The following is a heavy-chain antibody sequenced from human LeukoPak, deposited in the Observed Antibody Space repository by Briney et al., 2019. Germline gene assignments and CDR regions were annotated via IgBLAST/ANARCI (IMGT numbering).Heavy chain of an antibody. CDR3: ARDRGGYGSGSYYKRVWYYFDY. J-gene: IGHJ4*02. CDR2: IYYSGST. CDR1: GGSISSSGDH. V-gene: IGHV4-39*07. D-gene: IGHD3-10*01. Sequence: PSETLSLTCSVSGGSISSSGDHWGWIRQPPGKGLEWIGNIYYSGSTYYNPSLKSRVTISVDTSKNQFSLKLSSVTAADTAVYYCARDRGGYGSGSYYKRVWYYFDYWGQGTLVTVSS.